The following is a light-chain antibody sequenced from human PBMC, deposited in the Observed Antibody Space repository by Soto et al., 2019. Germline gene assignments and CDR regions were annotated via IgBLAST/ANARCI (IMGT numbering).Light chain of an antibody. V-gene: IGLV2-14*01. CDR3: SSYTTYNTRL. CDR2: EVS. Sequence: QSALTQPASVSGSPGQSITISCTATTSDVGGFDSVSWYQQHPGTAPRVIIYEVSNRPSGVSYRFSGSKSANTASLTISGLQDDDEADYYCSSYTTYNTRLFGGGTKLTVL. J-gene: IGLJ3*02. CDR1: TSDVGGFDS.